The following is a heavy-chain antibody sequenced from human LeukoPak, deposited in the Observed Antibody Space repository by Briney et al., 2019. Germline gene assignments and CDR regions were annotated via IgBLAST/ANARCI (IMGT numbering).Heavy chain of an antibody. Sequence: SETLSLTCSVSGDSMNYYYWSWIRQPAGKGLEWIGRIYGSGDTNYNPSLESRVTMSIDTSKNQFSLNLSSVTAADTAVYYCARDPGSGSYYLAFDVWGQGTMVTVSS. CDR1: GDSMNYYY. CDR3: ARDPGSGSYYLAFDV. D-gene: IGHD3-10*01. J-gene: IGHJ3*01. CDR2: IYGSGDT. V-gene: IGHV4-4*07.